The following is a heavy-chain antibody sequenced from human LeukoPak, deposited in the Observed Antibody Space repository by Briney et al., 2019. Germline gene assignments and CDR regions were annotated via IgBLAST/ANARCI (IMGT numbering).Heavy chain of an antibody. J-gene: IGHJ4*02. CDR2: ISSSSSYI. D-gene: IGHD3/OR15-3a*01. Sequence: PGGSLRLSCAASGFTFSSYSMNWVRQAPGKGLEWVSSISSSSSYIYYADSVKGRFTISRDNAKNSLYLQMNSLRAEDTAVYYCARAGRRDWRLDYWGQGTLVTVSS. CDR3: ARAGRRDWRLDY. CDR1: GFTFSSYS. V-gene: IGHV3-21*01.